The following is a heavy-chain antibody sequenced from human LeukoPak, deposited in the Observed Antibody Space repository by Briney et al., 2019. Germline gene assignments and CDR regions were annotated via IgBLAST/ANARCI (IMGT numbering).Heavy chain of an antibody. CDR3: AREYLTGYYPVGLNWFDP. CDR2: MSPNSGDT. J-gene: IGHJ5*02. D-gene: IGHD3-9*01. CDR1: GYTFTSYD. V-gene: IGHV1-8*01. Sequence: ASVKVSCKASGYTFTSYDLNWVRQATGQGLEWMGWMSPNSGDTVYAQKFQGRVTMTRNTSISTAYMELSSLRSEDTAVYYCAREYLTGYYPVGLNWFDPWGQGTLVTVSS.